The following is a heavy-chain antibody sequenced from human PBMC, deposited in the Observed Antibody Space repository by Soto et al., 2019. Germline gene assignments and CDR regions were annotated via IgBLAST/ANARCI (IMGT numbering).Heavy chain of an antibody. D-gene: IGHD3-10*02. V-gene: IGHV4-4*02. CDR1: GGSISSSNW. CDR3: ASVRGGYYYAMDG. J-gene: IGHJ6*02. Sequence: QVQLQESGPGLVKPSGTLSLTCAVSGGSISSSNWWSWVRQPPGKGLEWIGEIYHSGSTNYNPSLKPALTISVDESKNQFSLKLSSVTAAATAVYYCASVRGGYYYAMDGWGQGTTVTVSS. CDR2: IYHSGST.